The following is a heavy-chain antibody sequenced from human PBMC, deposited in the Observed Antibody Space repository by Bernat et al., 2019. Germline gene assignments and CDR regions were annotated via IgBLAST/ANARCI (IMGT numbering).Heavy chain of an antibody. Sequence: EVQLVESGGGLVKPGESLRLSCAASGFTFSDFSMNWVRQAPGKGLEWLSYISRISSHIYYADSVKGRFTISRDNAKSTLYLQMNSLRADDTAVYYCAGDPADSLTRNWFDPRGQGTLVTVSS. CDR1: GFTFSDFS. V-gene: IGHV3-21*05. CDR2: ISRISSHI. J-gene: IGHJ5*02. CDR3: AGDPADSLTRNWFDP. D-gene: IGHD4-4*01.